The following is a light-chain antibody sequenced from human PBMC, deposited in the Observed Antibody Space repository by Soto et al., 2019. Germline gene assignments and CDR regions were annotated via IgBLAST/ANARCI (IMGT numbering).Light chain of an antibody. J-gene: IGLJ2*01. CDR1: SSDVGGYNY. CDR2: DVT. V-gene: IGLV2-14*03. Sequence: QSALTQPASVSASPGQSITISCTGTSSDVGGYNYVSWYQKHPGKAPKLMIYDVTNRPSGVATRFSGPKFGNTASLTISGLQAEDEAEYYCSSYRCNILAVFGGGTKLTV. CDR3: SSYRCNILAV.